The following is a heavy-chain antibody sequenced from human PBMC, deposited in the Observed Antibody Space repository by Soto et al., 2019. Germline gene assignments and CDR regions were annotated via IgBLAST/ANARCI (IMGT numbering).Heavy chain of an antibody. J-gene: IGHJ4*02. CDR3: AKGDLLWDPFDF. CDR1: GLAFSNYA. D-gene: IGHD3-16*01. Sequence: EAQLLESGGGLVQPGGSLRLSCAASGLAFSNYAMTWVRQAPGKGLEWVSISTASGYSAYYGGAVKGRFTTSRDNSRSTLYLQMNGLRADDTAVYYCAKGDLLWDPFDFWGQGTLVTVSS. CDR2: STASGYSA. V-gene: IGHV3-23*01.